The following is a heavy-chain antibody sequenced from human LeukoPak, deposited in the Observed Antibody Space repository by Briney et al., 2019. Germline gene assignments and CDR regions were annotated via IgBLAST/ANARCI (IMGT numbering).Heavy chain of an antibody. CDR3: ARSHPPDYEVDAFDI. Sequence: SETLSLTCTVSGGSSSSYYWSWIRQPPGQGLEWIGYIYYSGSTNYNPSLKSRVTISVDTSKNQFSLKLSSVTAADTAVYYCARSHPPDYEVDAFDIWGQGTMVTVSS. CDR2: IYYSGST. J-gene: IGHJ3*02. D-gene: IGHD4-17*01. CDR1: GGSSSSYY. V-gene: IGHV4-59*01.